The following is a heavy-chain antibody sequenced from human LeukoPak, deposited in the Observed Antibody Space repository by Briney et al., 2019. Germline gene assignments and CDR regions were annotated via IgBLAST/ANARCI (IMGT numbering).Heavy chain of an antibody. CDR2: ITTDGSGA. D-gene: IGHD3-10*01. J-gene: IGHJ1*01. V-gene: IGHV3-23*01. CDR1: GFAFRNYD. CDR3: AKGVLGAGSLLEYFQH. Sequence: GGSLRLSCAASGFAFRNYDMIWVRQAPERGLECVSGITTDGSGAYYADSVKGRFTVSRDNSKNTVFLQMNSLRGEDAAIYYCAKGVLGAGSLLEYFQHWGQGTLVTVTS.